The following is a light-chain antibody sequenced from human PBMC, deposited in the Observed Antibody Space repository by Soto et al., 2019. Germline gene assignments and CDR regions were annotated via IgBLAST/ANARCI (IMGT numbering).Light chain of an antibody. Sequence: DIQMTQSPSSLSASVGDRVTITCRASQSISSYLNWYQQKPGKAPKLLIYAASSLQSGIPSRFSGSGSGTEFTLSISSLQSEDFAVYYCQQYNNWPPSITFGQGTRLENK. V-gene: IGKV1-39*01. CDR2: AAS. CDR3: QQYNNWPPSIT. J-gene: IGKJ5*01. CDR1: QSISSY.